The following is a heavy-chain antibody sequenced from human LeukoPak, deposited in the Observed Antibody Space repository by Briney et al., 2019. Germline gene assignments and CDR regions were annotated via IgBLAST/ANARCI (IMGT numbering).Heavy chain of an antibody. Sequence: GASVKVPCKASGYTFTGYYMHWVRQAPGQGLEWMGWINPNSGGTNYAQKFQGRVTMTRDTSISTAYMELSRLRSDDTAVYYCARDFYYGSGSIDYWGQGTLVTVSS. J-gene: IGHJ4*02. V-gene: IGHV1-2*02. CDR1: GYTFTGYY. CDR2: INPNSGGT. CDR3: ARDFYYGSGSIDY. D-gene: IGHD3-10*01.